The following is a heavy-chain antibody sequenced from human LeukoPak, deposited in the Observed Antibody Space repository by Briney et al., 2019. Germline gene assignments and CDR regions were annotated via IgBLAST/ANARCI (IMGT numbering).Heavy chain of an antibody. CDR1: GYTFTGYY. V-gene: IGHV1-2*02. CDR3: ARDVVVPAAIPSYYYYYGMDV. D-gene: IGHD2-2*02. Sequence: ASVKVSCKASGYTFTGYYMHWVRQAPGQGLEWMGWINPNSGGTNYAQKFQGRVTMTRDTSISTAYMELSRLRSDDTAVYYCARDVVVPAAIPSYYYYYGMDVWGQGTTVTVSS. J-gene: IGHJ6*02. CDR2: INPNSGGT.